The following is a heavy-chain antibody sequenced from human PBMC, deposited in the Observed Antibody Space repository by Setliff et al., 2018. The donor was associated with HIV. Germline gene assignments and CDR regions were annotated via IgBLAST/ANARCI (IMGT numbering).Heavy chain of an antibody. Sequence: KTSETLSLTCTVSGYSISSGYYWGWIRQPPGKGLEWIGSIYHSGSTNYNPSLKSRVTISVDTSKNQFSLKLSSVTAADTAVYYCARGGRFTGELQAWGQGTLVTVSS. CDR2: IYHSGST. V-gene: IGHV4-38-2*02. CDR3: ARGGRFTGELQA. J-gene: IGHJ4*02. D-gene: IGHD1-26*01. CDR1: GYSISSGYY.